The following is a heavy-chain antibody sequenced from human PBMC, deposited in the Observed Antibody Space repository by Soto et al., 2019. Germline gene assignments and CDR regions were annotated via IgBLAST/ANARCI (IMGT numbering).Heavy chain of an antibody. CDR3: AKDLGLGWRINWFDP. CDR1: GFTFSSYG. CDR2: ISYDGSNK. V-gene: IGHV3-30*18. D-gene: IGHD7-27*01. Sequence: QVQLVESGGGVVQPGRSLRLSCAASGFTFSSYGMHWVRQAPGKGLEWVAVISYDGSNKYYADSVKGRFTISRDNSTNTLSLQMNGLRAEDTAVYYCAKDLGLGWRINWFDPWGQGTLGTVSS. J-gene: IGHJ5*02.